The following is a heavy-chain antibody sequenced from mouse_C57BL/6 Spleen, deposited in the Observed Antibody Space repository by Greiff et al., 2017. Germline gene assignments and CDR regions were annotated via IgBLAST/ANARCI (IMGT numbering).Heavy chain of an antibody. CDR2: IYPGDGDT. Sequence: QVQLQQSGPELVQPGASVKISCKASGYAFSSSWMNWVKQRPGKGLEWIGRIYPGDGDTNYNGKFKGKATRTADKSSSTSYMQLSSLTSEDSAVYFCARGGYSNYEDYWSQGTTLTVSS. D-gene: IGHD2-5*01. J-gene: IGHJ2*01. V-gene: IGHV1-82*01. CDR1: GYAFSSSW. CDR3: ARGGYSNYEDY.